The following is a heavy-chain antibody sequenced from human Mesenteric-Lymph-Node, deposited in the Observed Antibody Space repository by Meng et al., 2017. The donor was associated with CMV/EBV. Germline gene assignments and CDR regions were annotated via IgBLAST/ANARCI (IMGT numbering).Heavy chain of an antibody. Sequence: GESLKISCAASGFTFSTYWMGWVRQAPGKGLEWVANIKQDGSEKYYVDSVKGRFTISRDNSKNSLYLQINSLRAEDMAVYYCARDQGTVSTFDYWGQGTLVTVSS. CDR2: IKQDGSEK. CDR1: GFTFSTYW. D-gene: IGHD1-1*01. V-gene: IGHV3-7*01. J-gene: IGHJ4*02. CDR3: ARDQGTVSTFDY.